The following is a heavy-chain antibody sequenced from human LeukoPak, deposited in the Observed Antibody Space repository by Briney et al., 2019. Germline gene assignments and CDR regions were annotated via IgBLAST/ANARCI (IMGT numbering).Heavy chain of an antibody. CDR2: IYHSGTT. Sequence: SETLSLTCAVSGGSISGDDYSWSWIRQPPGKGLEWIGYIYHSGTTYYNPSLKSRVTISVDRSKNQFSLKLSSVTAADTAAYYCARGRGGYDTRGYYNSWLDPWGQGTLATVSS. D-gene: IGHD3-22*01. CDR1: GGSISGDDYS. V-gene: IGHV4-30-2*01. J-gene: IGHJ5*02. CDR3: ARGRGGYDTRGYYNSWLDP.